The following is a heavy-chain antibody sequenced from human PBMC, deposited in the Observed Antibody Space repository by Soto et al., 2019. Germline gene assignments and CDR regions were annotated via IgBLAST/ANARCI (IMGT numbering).Heavy chain of an antibody. Sequence: QVQLQQWGAGLLKPSETLSLTCAVYGGSFSGYYWRWIRQPPGKGLEWIGEINHSGSTNYNPSLKSRVPRSVDTSKNQFSLELSSVTAADTAVYYCARDRGYAQDRYYFDYWGQGTLVTVSS. J-gene: IGHJ4*02. CDR1: GGSFSGYY. D-gene: IGHD5-12*01. V-gene: IGHV4-34*01. CDR2: INHSGST. CDR3: ARDRGYAQDRYYFDY.